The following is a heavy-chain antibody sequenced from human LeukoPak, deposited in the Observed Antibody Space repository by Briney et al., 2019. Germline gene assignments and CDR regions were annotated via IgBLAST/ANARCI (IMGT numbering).Heavy chain of an antibody. Sequence: ASVKVSCKASGYTFTGYYMHWVRQAPGQGLEWMGWMNPNSGNTGYAQSFQGRVTMTRNTSTNTAYMELSSLRSEDTAVYYCATRGDSYGFPKWGQGTLVTVSS. CDR3: ATRGDSYGFPK. CDR1: GYTFTGYY. V-gene: IGHV1-8*02. CDR2: MNPNSGNT. J-gene: IGHJ4*02. D-gene: IGHD5-18*01.